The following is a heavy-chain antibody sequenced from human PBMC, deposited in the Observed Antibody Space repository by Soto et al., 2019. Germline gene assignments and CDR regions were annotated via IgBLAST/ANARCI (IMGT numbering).Heavy chain of an antibody. CDR1: GGSISSYY. V-gene: IGHV4-59*01. CDR2: IYYSGST. Sequence: SETLSLTCTVSGGSISSYYWSWIRQPPGKGLEWIGYIYYSGSTNYNPSLKSRVTISVDTSKNQFSLKLSSVTAADTAVYYCAKGTYDQFDYWGQGTLVTVSS. J-gene: IGHJ4*02. D-gene: IGHD3-3*01. CDR3: AKGTYDQFDY.